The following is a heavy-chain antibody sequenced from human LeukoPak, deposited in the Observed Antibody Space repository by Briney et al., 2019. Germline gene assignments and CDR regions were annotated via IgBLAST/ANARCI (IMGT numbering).Heavy chain of an antibody. CDR1: GGSISSGGYY. CDR3: ARLNYGPATKEYS. D-gene: IGHD3-10*01. J-gene: IGHJ4*02. V-gene: IGHV4-31*03. Sequence: SQTLSLTCTVSGGSISSGGYYWSWIRQHPGKGLEWIGYIYYSGSAYYNPSLKSRVTISVATSENQFSLKLSSVTAADTAVHYCARLNYGPATKEYSWGQGTLVTLSP. CDR2: IYYSGSA.